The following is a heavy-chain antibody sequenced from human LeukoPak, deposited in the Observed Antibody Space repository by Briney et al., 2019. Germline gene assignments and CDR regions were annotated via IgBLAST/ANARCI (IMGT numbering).Heavy chain of an antibody. CDR1: GGSISSGGYY. J-gene: IGHJ4*02. CDR3: ARHSLRGGDFDY. Sequence: TLSLTCTVSGGSISSGGYYWSWIRQHPGKGLEWIGYIYYSGSTYYNPSLKSRVTISVDTSKNQFSLKLSSVTAADTAVYYCARHSLRGGDFDYWGQGTLVIVSS. D-gene: IGHD2-21*01. V-gene: IGHV4-31*03. CDR2: IYYSGST.